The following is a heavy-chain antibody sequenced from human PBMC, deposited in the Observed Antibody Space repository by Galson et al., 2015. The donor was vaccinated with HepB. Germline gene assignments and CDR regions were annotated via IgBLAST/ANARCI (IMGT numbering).Heavy chain of an antibody. V-gene: IGHV1-8*01. D-gene: IGHD3-3*01. CDR3: AMTYYDFWSGYWAPEYYYYYMDV. J-gene: IGHJ6*03. CDR1: GYTFTSYD. Sequence: SVKVSCKASGYTFTSYDINWVRQATGQGLEWMGWMNPNSGNTGYAQKFQGRVTMTRNTSISTAYMELSSLRSEDTAVYYCAMTYYDFWSGYWAPEYYYYYMDVWGKGTTVTVSS. CDR2: MNPNSGNT.